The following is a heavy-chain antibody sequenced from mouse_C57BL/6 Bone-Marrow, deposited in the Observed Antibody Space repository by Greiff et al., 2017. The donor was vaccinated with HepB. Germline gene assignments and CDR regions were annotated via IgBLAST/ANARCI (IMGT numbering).Heavy chain of an antibody. CDR3: TREYYGSSSPYAMDY. V-gene: IGHV5-9-1*02. CDR2: ISSGGDYI. CDR1: GFTFSSYA. J-gene: IGHJ4*01. D-gene: IGHD1-1*01. Sequence: EVKLMESGEGLVKPGGSLKLSCAASGFTFSSYAMSWVRQTPEKRLEWVAYISSGGDYIYYADTVKGRFTISRDNARNTLYLQMSSLKSEDTAMYYCTREYYGSSSPYAMDYWGQGTSVTVSS.